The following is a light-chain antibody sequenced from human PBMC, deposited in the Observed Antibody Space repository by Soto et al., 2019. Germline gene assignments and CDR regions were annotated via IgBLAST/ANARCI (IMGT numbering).Light chain of an antibody. J-gene: IGLJ1*01. CDR1: SSDVGSYNL. V-gene: IGLV2-23*01. Sequence: SVLTQPGSVSGSPGQSITISCTGTSSDVGSYNLVSWYQQHPGKAPKLMIYEGSKRPSGVSNRFSGSKSGNTASLTISGLHAEDDADYYCCTYAGSSTSLYVFGTGTKVTVL. CDR2: EGS. CDR3: CTYAGSSTSLYV.